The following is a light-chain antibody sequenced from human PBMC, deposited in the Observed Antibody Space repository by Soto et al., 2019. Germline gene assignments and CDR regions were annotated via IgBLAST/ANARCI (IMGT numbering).Light chain of an antibody. V-gene: IGKV1-17*01. J-gene: IGKJ4*01. CDR2: AAS. CDR1: QGISTD. CDR3: LQHNSYRLT. Sequence: DIQMTQYPSSLSASVGDRVTITCRASQGISTDLGWYQPKPGKAPKRLIYAASRLQSGVPSRFSGSGSGTEFTLTISSLQPEDFATYYCLQHNSYRLTFGGGTKVEIK.